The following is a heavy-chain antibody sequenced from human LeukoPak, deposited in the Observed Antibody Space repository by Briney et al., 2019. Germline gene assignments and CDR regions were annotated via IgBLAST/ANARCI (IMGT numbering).Heavy chain of an antibody. CDR1: GFTFSTYG. CDR3: AKDSRRQDSPTTIFDY. CDR2: IWYDGSNK. J-gene: IGHJ4*02. Sequence: PGRSLRLSCEASGFTFSTYGMHWVRQAPGKGLEWVAVIWYDGSNKNYADSVKGRFTISRDNSKNTLYLQMNSLRAEDTAVYYCAKDSRRQDSPTTIFDYWGQGTLVTVSS. V-gene: IGHV3-33*06. D-gene: IGHD1-26*01.